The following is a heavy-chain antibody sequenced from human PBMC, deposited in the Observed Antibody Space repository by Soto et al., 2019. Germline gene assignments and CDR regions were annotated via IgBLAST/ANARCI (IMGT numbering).Heavy chain of an antibody. CDR3: ARVGGIGAPPGTDY. V-gene: IGHV1-69*01. D-gene: IGHD6-6*01. CDR1: GGIFSSYA. CDR2: VITILVQA. Sequence: QVQLVQSGAEVKKPGSSVKVSCKASGGIFSSYAISWLRQAPGQGLEWMGAVITILVQAYYAQDLQDRVSMTADESTRTTYMELSSLRSEDTAVYFCARVGGIGAPPGTDYWGQGTLVTVSS. J-gene: IGHJ4*02.